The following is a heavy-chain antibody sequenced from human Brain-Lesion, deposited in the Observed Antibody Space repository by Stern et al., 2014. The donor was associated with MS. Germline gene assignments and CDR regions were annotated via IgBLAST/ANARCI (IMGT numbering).Heavy chain of an antibody. Sequence: EVHLVESGAEVKKPGESLKISCKGSGYRFTSNWIGWGRQMPGKGLEWMGIIWPGDSDTRYSPSFQGQVTISADKSISTAYLQWSSLQASDTAMYYCARRGDSSSSGFDYWGQGTPVIVSS. CDR1: GYRFTSNW. D-gene: IGHD6-6*01. CDR3: ARRGDSSSSGFDY. CDR2: IWPGDSDT. J-gene: IGHJ4*02. V-gene: IGHV5-51*01.